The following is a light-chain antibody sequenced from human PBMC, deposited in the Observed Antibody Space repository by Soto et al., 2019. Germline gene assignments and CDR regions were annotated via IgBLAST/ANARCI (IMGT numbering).Light chain of an antibody. CDR2: EDY. CDR3: QSYDNNNVV. CDR1: SGSIASNY. V-gene: IGLV6-57*02. Sequence: NFMLTQPHSVSESPGKTVTISCTGSSGSIASNYVQWYQQRPGSAPTTVIYEDYQRPSGVPDRFSGSIDSSSNSASLTISGLQTAAEADYYCQSYDNNNVVFGGGTKLTVL. J-gene: IGLJ2*01.